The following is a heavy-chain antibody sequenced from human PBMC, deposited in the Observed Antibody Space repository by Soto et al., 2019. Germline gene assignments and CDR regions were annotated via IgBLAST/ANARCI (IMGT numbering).Heavy chain of an antibody. D-gene: IGHD3-10*01. Sequence: EVQLVESGGDLVQPGGSLRLSCAASGFTFSSYWMNWVRQAPGKGLVWVSRINSDGSSTSYADSVKGRFTISRDNVKTTLYLQMNSLRAEDTAVYYCARGGVRRARCCVDYYYMDVWGKGTTFTVSS. CDR1: GFTFSSYW. CDR3: ARGGVRRARCCVDYYYMDV. J-gene: IGHJ6*03. CDR2: INSDGSST. V-gene: IGHV3-74*01.